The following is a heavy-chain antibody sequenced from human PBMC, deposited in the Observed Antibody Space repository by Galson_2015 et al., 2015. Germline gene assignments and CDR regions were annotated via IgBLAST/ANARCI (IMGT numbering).Heavy chain of an antibody. D-gene: IGHD6-13*01. Sequence: SLRLSCAASGFTFSDYYMSWIRQAPGKGLEWVSYISSSGSTIYYADSVKGRFTISRDNAKNSLYLQMNSLRAEDTAVYYCARGGSIAAAGTPYPNLYNWFDPWGQGTLVTVSS. CDR2: ISSSGSTI. CDR1: GFTFSDYY. V-gene: IGHV3-11*01. CDR3: ARGGSIAAAGTPYPNLYNWFDP. J-gene: IGHJ5*02.